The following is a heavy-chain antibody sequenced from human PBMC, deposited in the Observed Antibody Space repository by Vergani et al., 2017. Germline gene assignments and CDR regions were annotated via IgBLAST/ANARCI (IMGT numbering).Heavy chain of an antibody. V-gene: IGHV3-21*01. J-gene: IGHJ4*02. CDR1: GFTFSSYS. CDR2: ISSSSSYI. Sequence: EVQLVESGGGLVKPGGSLRLSCAASGFTFSSYSMNWVRPAPGKGLEWVSSISSSSSYIYDADSVKGRFTISRDKAKNSLYLQMNSLRAEDTAVYYCAGGGYVEGFDYWGQGTLVTVSS. D-gene: IGHD3-16*01. CDR3: AGGGYVEGFDY.